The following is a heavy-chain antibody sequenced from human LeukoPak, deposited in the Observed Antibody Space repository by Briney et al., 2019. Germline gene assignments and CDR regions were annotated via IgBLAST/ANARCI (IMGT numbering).Heavy chain of an antibody. V-gene: IGHV4-59*01. J-gene: IGHJ4*02. Sequence: SETLSLTCTVSGGSISSYYWSWIRQPPGKGLEWIGYIYYSGSTNYNPSLKSRVTISVDTSKNQFSLKLSSVTAADTAVYYCARDRVGATDYWGQGTLVTVSS. CDR1: GGSISSYY. D-gene: IGHD1-26*01. CDR3: ARDRVGATDY. CDR2: IYYSGST.